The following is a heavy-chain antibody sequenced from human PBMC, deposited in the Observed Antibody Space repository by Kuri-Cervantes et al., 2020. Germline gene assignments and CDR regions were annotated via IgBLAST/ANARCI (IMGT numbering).Heavy chain of an antibody. Sequence: GESLKISCAASRFTFSTYWMTGVRKAPGKGLEWVANIKHDGSEKYYVDSVNGRFAISTDNAKNSLYLQMNSLRAEDTAVYYCAWTALRDSVLTQYWGQGTLVTVSS. CDR1: RFTFSTYW. J-gene: IGHJ4*02. D-gene: IGHD3-9*01. V-gene: IGHV3-7*01. CDR3: AWTALRDSVLTQY. CDR2: IKHDGSEK.